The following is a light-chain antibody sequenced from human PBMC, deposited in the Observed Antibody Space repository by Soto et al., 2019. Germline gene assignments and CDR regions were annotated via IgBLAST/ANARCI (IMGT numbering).Light chain of an antibody. J-gene: IGLJ1*01. CDR2: GNS. CDR1: SSNIGSGFD. Sequence: QFALTQPPSVSGAPGQRVTISCTGSSSNIGSGFDVHWYQQHPGTAPRLLIYGNSNRPSGVPDRFSGSTSGTSASLAITGLQAEDEADYYCQSYDSSLSGSNVFGTGTKVTVL. CDR3: QSYDSSLSGSNV. V-gene: IGLV1-40*01.